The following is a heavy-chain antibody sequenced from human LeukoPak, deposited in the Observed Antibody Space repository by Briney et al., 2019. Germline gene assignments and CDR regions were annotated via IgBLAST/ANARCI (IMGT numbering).Heavy chain of an antibody. D-gene: IGHD4-11*01. J-gene: IGHJ6*02. CDR1: GGTFSSYA. CDR3: ARPVTTTTFDYYYGMDV. Sequence: AASVKVSCKASGGTFSSYAISWVRQAPGQGLEWMGRIIPILGIANYAQKFQGRVTITADKSTSTAYMELSSLRSEDTAAYYCARPVTTTTFDYYYGMDVWGQGTTVTVSS. V-gene: IGHV1-69*04. CDR2: IIPILGIA.